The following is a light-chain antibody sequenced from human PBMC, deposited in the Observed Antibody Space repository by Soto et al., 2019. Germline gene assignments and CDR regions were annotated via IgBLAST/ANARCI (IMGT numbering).Light chain of an antibody. J-gene: IGKJ2*01. Sequence: EIVMTQSPASLSVSPGDGATLSCRASQSVASNVAWYQQKPGQGPRLLIHGATTRAVGVPARFSGSGSGSDFTFTINGLQSEDFAVYYYQPYHNWPPQYTFDQGTKLQI. CDR3: QPYHNWPPQYT. V-gene: IGKV3-15*01. CDR1: QSVASN. CDR2: GAT.